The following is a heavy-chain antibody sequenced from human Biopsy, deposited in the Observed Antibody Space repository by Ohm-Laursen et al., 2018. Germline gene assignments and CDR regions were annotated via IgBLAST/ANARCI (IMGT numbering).Heavy chain of an antibody. D-gene: IGHD3-10*01. J-gene: IGHJ6*02. CDR2: IFYSGTT. Sequence: GTLSLTCTASGDSISFPYWAWIRQPPGKGLEWIGYIFYSGTTKYNPSLQRRVRLSLDTANNQFSLTLRSVSAADTATYYCARAYYYGAGSFYSPWMEVWGQGTTVSVS. V-gene: IGHV4-59*11. CDR3: ARAYYYGAGSFYSPWMEV. CDR1: GDSISFPY.